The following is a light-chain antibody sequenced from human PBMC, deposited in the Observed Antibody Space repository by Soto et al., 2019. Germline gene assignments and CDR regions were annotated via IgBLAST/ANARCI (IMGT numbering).Light chain of an antibody. J-gene: IGLJ1*01. CDR1: SSNIGSNT. V-gene: IGLV1-44*01. CDR3: EAWDDSLNGLV. CDR2: NNN. Sequence: QSVLTQPPSASGTPGQRVTISCSGSSSNIGSNTVNWYQQLPGTAPKLLIYNNNQRPSGDPDRISGSKSGTSASLAISGLQSDDEADYYCEAWDDSLNGLVFGTGTKVTVL.